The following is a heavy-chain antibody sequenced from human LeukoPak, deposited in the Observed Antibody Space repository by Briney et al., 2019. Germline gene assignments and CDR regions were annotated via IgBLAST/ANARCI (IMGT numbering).Heavy chain of an antibody. J-gene: IGHJ1*01. V-gene: IGHV1-2*02. D-gene: IGHD3-10*01. CDR3: ARVAYYYGSGSPTEYFQH. CDR1: GYTFTGYY. CDR2: INPNSGGT. Sequence: ASVKVSCKASGYTFTGYYMHWVRQAPGQGLEWMGWINPNSGGTNYAQKFQGRVTMTRDTSISTAYMELSRLRSDDTAVYSCARVAYYYGSGSPTEYFQHWGQGTLVTVSS.